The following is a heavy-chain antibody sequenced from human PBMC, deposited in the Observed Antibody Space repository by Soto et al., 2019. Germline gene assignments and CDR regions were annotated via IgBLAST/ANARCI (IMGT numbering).Heavy chain of an antibody. CDR2: IIPIFGTA. Sequence: QVQLVQSGAEVKKPGSSVKVSCKASGGTFSSYAISWMRQAPGQGLEWMGGIIPIFGTANYAQKFQGRVTITADESTSTAYMELRSLRSEDTAVYYGARDESELLREGWFDPWGQGTLVTVSS. CDR1: GGTFSSYA. CDR3: ARDESELLREGWFDP. D-gene: IGHD2-21*02. V-gene: IGHV1-69*12. J-gene: IGHJ5*02.